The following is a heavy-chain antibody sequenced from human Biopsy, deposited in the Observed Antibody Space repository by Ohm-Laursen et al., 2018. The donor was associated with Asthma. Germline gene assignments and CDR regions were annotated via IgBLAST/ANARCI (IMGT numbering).Heavy chain of an antibody. CDR2: LIPVLGTP. Sequence: SVKVSCKASGDSFNNFAISWVRQAPGQGLEWMGGLIPVLGTPDHAQMFEGRVTITADESTSTAYMELSSLRSEDTAVYYCARVDAIMISGDFYFYSGFDLWGQGTTVRVSS. J-gene: IGHJ6*02. CDR1: GDSFNNFA. CDR3: ARVDAIMISGDFYFYSGFDL. D-gene: IGHD3-16*01. V-gene: IGHV1-69*13.